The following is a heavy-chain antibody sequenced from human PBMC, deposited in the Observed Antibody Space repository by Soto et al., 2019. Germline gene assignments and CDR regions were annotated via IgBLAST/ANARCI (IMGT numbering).Heavy chain of an antibody. J-gene: IGHJ4*01. Sequence: PGGSLRLSCAASGFTLRTYTMNWVRQAPGKGLEWVSSISISSSDRYYADSVRGRFTISRDNAKNELYLQMNSLRADDTAVYFCVRGMNPLFGGQGTLLTVPS. CDR2: ISISSSDR. CDR1: GFTLRTYT. V-gene: IGHV3-21*06. CDR3: VRGMNPLF.